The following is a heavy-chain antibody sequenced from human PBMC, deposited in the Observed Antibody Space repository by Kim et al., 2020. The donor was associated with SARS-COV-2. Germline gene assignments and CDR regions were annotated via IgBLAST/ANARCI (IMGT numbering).Heavy chain of an antibody. V-gene: IGHV3-48*01. D-gene: IGHD1-26*01. J-gene: IGHJ4*02. Sequence: ADSVKGRLTISRDNAKTSLYLQMNSLRAEDTAVYYCARDRSVVGATYFDYWGQGTLVTVSS. CDR3: ARDRSVVGATYFDY.